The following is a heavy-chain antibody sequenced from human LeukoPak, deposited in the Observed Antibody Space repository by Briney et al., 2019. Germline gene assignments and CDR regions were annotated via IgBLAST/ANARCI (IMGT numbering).Heavy chain of an antibody. J-gene: IGHJ6*04. CDR3: ASSCSSTSCYGRDV. CDR2: INWNGGST. V-gene: IGHV3-20*01. CDR1: GFTFDDYG. Sequence: GGSLRLPCAASGFTFDDYGMSWVRQAPGKGLEWVSGINWNGGSTGYADSGKGRFTISRDNAKDSLYLQMNSLRAEDTALYHCASSCSSTSCYGRDVWGKGTTVTVSS. D-gene: IGHD2-2*01.